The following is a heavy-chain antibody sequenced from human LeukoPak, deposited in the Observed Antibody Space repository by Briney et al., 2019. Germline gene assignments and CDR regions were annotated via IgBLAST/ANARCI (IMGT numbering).Heavy chain of an antibody. CDR2: IYFSGST. J-gene: IGHJ4*02. D-gene: IGHD6-13*01. CDR3: ARHSIAAADTIDY. CDR1: GGSLSSGSYY. V-gene: IGHV4-39*01. Sequence: SETLSLTCTVSGGSLSSGSYYWSWLRQPAGKGLEWIGRIYFSGSTYYNPSLKSRVTLSVAPSKNQFSLKLSSVTAADTAVYYCARHSIAAADTIDYWGQGTLVTVSS.